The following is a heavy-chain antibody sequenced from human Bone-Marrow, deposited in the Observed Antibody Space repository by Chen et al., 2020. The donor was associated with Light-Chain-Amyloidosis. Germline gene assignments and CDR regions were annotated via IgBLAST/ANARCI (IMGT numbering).Heavy chain of an antibody. CDR1: GFTFSSYA. J-gene: IGHJ4*02. Sequence: EVQLVESGGGLVEPGGSLRLSCAASGFTFSSYAMSWVRQAPGKGLEWVSDISGSGGSTYYADSVKGRFTISRDNSKNTLYLQMNSLRAEDTAVYYCAKDLGGELGGFDYWGQGTLVTVSS. V-gene: IGHV3-23*04. CDR2: ISGSGGST. D-gene: IGHD7-27*01. CDR3: AKDLGGELGGFDY.